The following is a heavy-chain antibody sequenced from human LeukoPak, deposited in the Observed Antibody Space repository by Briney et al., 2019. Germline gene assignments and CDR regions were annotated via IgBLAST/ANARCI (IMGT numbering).Heavy chain of an antibody. Sequence: SETLSLTCAVYGGSFSGYYWSWIRQPPGKGLEWIGEINHSGSTNYNPSLKSRVTISVDTSKNQFSLKLSSVTAADTAVYYCARGVQNDYVWGSASRYFQHWGQGTLVTVSS. CDR2: INHSGST. V-gene: IGHV4-34*01. CDR3: ARGVQNDYVWGSASRYFQH. CDR1: GGSFSGYY. D-gene: IGHD3-16*01. J-gene: IGHJ1*01.